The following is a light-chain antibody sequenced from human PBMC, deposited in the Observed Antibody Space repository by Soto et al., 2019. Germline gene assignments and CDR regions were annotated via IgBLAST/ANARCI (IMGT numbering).Light chain of an antibody. CDR1: QSVYSSY. Sequence: ENVLTQSPGTLSLSPGERATLSCRASQSVYSSYLAWYRQKPGQAPRLIIYGASSRATGIPDRFSGSGSGTDFTLTISRLEPEDFAVYYCQQYGSSPHTFGQGTKLEIK. J-gene: IGKJ2*01. V-gene: IGKV3-20*01. CDR3: QQYGSSPHT. CDR2: GAS.